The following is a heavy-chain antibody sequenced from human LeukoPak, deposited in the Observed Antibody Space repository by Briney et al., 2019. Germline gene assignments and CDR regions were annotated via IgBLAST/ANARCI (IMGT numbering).Heavy chain of an antibody. CDR3: ARLTSTSPEDF. Sequence: TSETLPLTCTVSGYSISSGYFWGWIRQPPGKGLQWIGSIFHSGSTYYNPSLKSRVTISVDTSKNQFSLKLGSVTAADTAMYYCARLTSTSPEDFWGQGTLVTVSS. CDR2: IFHSGST. D-gene: IGHD6-6*01. J-gene: IGHJ4*02. CDR1: GYSISSGYF. V-gene: IGHV4-38-2*02.